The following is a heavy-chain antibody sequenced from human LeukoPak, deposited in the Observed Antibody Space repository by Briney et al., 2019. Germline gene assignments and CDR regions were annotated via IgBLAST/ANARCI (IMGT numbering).Heavy chain of an antibody. J-gene: IGHJ4*02. Sequence: SQTLSLACAISGDSVSTNSAAYNWIRQSPSRGLEWLGRTYYRSKWNYEYAVSVRSRITVNLDTSKNQFSLQLNSVTPDDTAVYYCARAVIGTTRYFESWGQGTLVTVSS. V-gene: IGHV6-1*01. CDR2: TYYRSKWNY. CDR3: ARAVIGTTRYFES. CDR1: GDSVSTNSAA. D-gene: IGHD1-1*01.